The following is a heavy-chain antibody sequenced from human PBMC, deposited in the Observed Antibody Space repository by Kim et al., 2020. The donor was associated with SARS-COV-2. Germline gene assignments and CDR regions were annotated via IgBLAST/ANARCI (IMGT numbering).Heavy chain of an antibody. D-gene: IGHD6-19*01. CDR2: ISGSGGST. V-gene: IGHV3-23*01. CDR1: GFTFSSYA. CDR3: AKHSSGLYERNFDY. J-gene: IGHJ4*01. Sequence: GGSLRLSCAASGFTFSSYAMSWVRQAPGKGLEWVSAISGSGGSTYYADSVKGRFTISSDNSKNTLYLQMNSLRAEDTAVYYCAKHSSGLYERNFDYWGHGTLVTVSS.